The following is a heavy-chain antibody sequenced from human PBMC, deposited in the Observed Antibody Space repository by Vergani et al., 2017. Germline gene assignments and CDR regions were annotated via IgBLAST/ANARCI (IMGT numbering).Heavy chain of an antibody. Sequence: QVQLVQSGAEVKKPGASVKVSCKASGYTFTSYAMHWVRQDPGQRLGWMGWINAGNGNTKYSQKFQGRVTITRDTSASTAYMELSSLRSEDTAVYYCARGGPNWNYVYFDYWGQGTLVTVSS. CDR1: GYTFTSYA. D-gene: IGHD1-7*01. CDR3: ARGGPNWNYVYFDY. J-gene: IGHJ4*02. V-gene: IGHV1-3*01. CDR2: INAGNGNT.